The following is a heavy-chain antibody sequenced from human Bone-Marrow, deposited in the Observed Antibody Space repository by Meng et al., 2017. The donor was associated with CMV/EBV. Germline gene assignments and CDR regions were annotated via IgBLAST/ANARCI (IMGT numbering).Heavy chain of an antibody. CDR2: INHSGST. CDR3: ARARLRSSWYYSRPNWYFDL. J-gene: IGHJ2*01. V-gene: IGHV4-34*01. D-gene: IGHD6-13*01. Sequence: SQTLSLTCAVSGGSFSGYYWSWIRQPPGKGLEWIGEINHSGSTNYNPSLKSRVTISVDTSKNQFSLKLSSVTAADTAVYYCARARLRSSWYYSRPNWYFDLWGRGTLVTVSS. CDR1: GGSFSGYY.